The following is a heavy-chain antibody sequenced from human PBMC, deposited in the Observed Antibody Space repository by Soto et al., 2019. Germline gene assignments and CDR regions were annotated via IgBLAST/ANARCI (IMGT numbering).Heavy chain of an antibody. V-gene: IGHV4-30-2*01. Sequence: SETLSLTCAVSGGSISSGGYSWSWIRQPPGKGLEWIGYIYHSGSTYYNPSLTSRVTISVDTSKNQFSLKLSSVTAADTAVYYCARHRYSYGVYYFDYWGQGTLVTVSS. CDR1: GGSISSGGYS. D-gene: IGHD5-18*01. CDR2: IYHSGST. CDR3: ARHRYSYGVYYFDY. J-gene: IGHJ4*02.